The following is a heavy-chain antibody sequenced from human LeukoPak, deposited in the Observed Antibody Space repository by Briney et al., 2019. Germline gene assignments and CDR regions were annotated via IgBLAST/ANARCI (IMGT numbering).Heavy chain of an antibody. D-gene: IGHD4-11*01. CDR2: IKQDGSEK. Sequence: QPGGSLRLSCAASGFTFSSYWMSWVRQAPGKGLGWVANIKQDGSEKYYVDSVKGRFTISRDNAKNSLYLQMNSLRAEDTAAYYCARDPPLTGYSNYPNQDDYGMDVWGQGTTVTVSS. CDR3: ARDPPLTGYSNYPNQDDYGMDV. CDR1: GFTFSSYW. J-gene: IGHJ6*02. V-gene: IGHV3-7*01.